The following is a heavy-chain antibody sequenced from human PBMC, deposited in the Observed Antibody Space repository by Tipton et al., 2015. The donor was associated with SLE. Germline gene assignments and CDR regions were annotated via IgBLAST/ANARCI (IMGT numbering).Heavy chain of an antibody. CDR3: AQAHLWGSYRYASDI. V-gene: IGHV4-30-4*08. J-gene: IGHJ3*02. CDR2: IYYGGGI. CDR1: GDSISNGDDY. Sequence: TLSLTCAVSGDSISNGDDYWSWIRQPPGKGLEWIGNIYYGGGIYSNPSLKSRVTISVDTSKNQFSLKLSSVTAADTAVYYCAQAHLWGSYRYASDIWGQGTMVTVSS. D-gene: IGHD3-16*02.